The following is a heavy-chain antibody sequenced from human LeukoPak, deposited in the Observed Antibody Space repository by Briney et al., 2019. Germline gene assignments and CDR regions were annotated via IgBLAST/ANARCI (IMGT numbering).Heavy chain of an antibody. CDR3: ATTDYYDSSGYLR. D-gene: IGHD3-22*01. CDR1: GFTFSNYE. J-gene: IGHJ4*02. V-gene: IGHV3-21*01. Sequence: GGSLRLSCAATGFTFSNYEMNWGRQAPGKGLEWVSSISSSSSYIYYADSVKGRFTISRDNAKNSLYLQMNSLRAEDTAVYYCATTDYYDSSGYLRWGQGTLVTVSS. CDR2: ISSSSSYI.